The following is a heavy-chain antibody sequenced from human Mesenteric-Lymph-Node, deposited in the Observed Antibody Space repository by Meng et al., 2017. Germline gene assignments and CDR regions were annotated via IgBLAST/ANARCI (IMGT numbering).Heavy chain of an antibody. CDR2: VSKSGTI. CDR3: ASGGTMVRGVIILPRDY. D-gene: IGHD3-10*01. J-gene: IGHJ4*02. CDR1: GFTFRDYY. V-gene: IGHV3-69-1*01. Sequence: EVHLGESGGGLEQPGGSLRLSCAASGFTFRDYYMSWIRQAPGKGLEWVSYVSKSGTIEYADSVQGRFTISRDNAKNSLYLQMNSLRAEDTAVYYCASGGTMVRGVIILPRDYWGQGTLVTVSS.